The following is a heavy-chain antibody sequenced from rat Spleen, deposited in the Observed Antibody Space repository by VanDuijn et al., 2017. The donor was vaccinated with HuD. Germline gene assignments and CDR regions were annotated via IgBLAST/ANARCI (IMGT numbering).Heavy chain of an antibody. CDR1: GFTFSNSY. D-gene: IGHD4-4*01. CDR3: ARRGNSVFWNFDF. CDR2: ISIGGYNT. Sequence: EVQLVESGGGLVKPGRSLKFSCVDSGFTFSNSYMAWVRQAPTKGLEWVASISIGGYNTYYRDSVKGRFSISRDDAKSTLYLQMDSLRSEDTATYYCARRGNSVFWNFDFWGPGTMVSVSS. J-gene: IGHJ1*01. V-gene: IGHV5-25*01.